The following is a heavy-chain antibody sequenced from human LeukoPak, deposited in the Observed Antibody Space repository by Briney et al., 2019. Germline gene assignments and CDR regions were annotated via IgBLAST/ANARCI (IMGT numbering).Heavy chain of an antibody. CDR2: INPNSGGT. Sequence: ASVKVPCKSSGYTFTGYYMHWVRHPPAQGLEWMGWINPNSGGTNYAQKFQGRVTMPRHTSISPAYMELSRLTSDDPAVYYCARAGIHDYPCDYWGQGTLVTVSS. J-gene: IGHJ4*02. V-gene: IGHV1-2*02. CDR1: GYTFTGYY. D-gene: IGHD4-17*01. CDR3: ARAGIHDYPCDY.